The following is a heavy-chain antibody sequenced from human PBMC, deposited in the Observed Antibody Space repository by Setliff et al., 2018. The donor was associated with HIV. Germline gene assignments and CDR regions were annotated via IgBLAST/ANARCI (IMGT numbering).Heavy chain of an antibody. V-gene: IGHV1-2*04. CDR2: INPNSGGT. Sequence: ASVKVSCKASGYTFTGYYMHWVRQAPGQGLEWMGWINPNSGGTNYAQKFQGWVTMTRDTSISTAYMELSRLRSDDTAVYYCARAPMTYYDILTGFSNWGQGTLVTVSS. CDR1: GYTFTGYY. CDR3: ARAPMTYYDILTGFSN. D-gene: IGHD3-9*01. J-gene: IGHJ4*02.